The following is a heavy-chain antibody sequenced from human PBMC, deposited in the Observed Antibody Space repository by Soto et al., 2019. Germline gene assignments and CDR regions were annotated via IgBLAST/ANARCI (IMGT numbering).Heavy chain of an antibody. V-gene: IGHV3-33*01. CDR1: GFTFISYG. D-gene: IGHD6-19*01. CDR2: IWYDGSNK. Sequence: PGGSLRLSCASSGFTFISYGMHWVRQAPGKGLEWVAVIWYDGSNKYYADSVKGRFTISRDNSKNTLYLQMNSLRAEDTAVYYCAREKAGYSSGWYVYWGQGTLVTVSS. J-gene: IGHJ4*02. CDR3: AREKAGYSSGWYVY.